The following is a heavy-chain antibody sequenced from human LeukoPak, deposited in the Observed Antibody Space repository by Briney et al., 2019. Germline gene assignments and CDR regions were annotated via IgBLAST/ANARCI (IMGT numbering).Heavy chain of an antibody. V-gene: IGHV3-21*06. CDR2: ISSSGSYI. CDR3: ARNPGELYFDY. CDR1: GFTFSSYG. Sequence: KTGGSLRLSCAASGFTFSSYGMHWVRQAPGKGLQWISSISSSGSYIYYADSLKGRFTVSRDNAKNSVYLQMNSLRAEDTALYYCARNPGELYFDYWGQGTLVTVSS. D-gene: IGHD3-10*01. J-gene: IGHJ4*02.